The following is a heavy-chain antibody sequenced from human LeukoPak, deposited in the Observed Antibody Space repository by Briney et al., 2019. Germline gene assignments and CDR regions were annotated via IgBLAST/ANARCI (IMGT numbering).Heavy chain of an antibody. V-gene: IGHV4-4*07. J-gene: IGHJ3*02. CDR2: IYTSGST. CDR3: ARDLYSSGYVRDAFDI. Sequence: PSETLSLTCTVSGGAISSHYWSWIRQPAGKGLEWIGRIYTSGSTNYHPSLKSRVTMSVDTSKNQFSLKLSSVTAADAAVYYCARDLYSSGYVRDAFDIWGQGTMVTVSS. CDR1: GGAISSHY. D-gene: IGHD3-22*01.